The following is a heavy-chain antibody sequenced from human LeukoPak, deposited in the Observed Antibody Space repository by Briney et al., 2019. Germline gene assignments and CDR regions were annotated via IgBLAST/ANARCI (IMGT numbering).Heavy chain of an antibody. CDR3: ARDRSSSQFDY. V-gene: IGHV4-59*12. CDR1: GGSISSYY. Sequence: SETLSLTCTVSGGSISSYYWSWIRQPPGKGLEWIGYICYSGSTNYNPSLKSRVTISVDTSKNQFSLQLNSVTPEDTAVYYCARDRSSSQFDYWGQGTLVTVSS. J-gene: IGHJ4*02. CDR2: ICYSGST. D-gene: IGHD6-6*01.